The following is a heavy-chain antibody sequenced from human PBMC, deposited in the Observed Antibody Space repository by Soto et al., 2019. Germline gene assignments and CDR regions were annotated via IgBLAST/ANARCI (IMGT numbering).Heavy chain of an antibody. CDR3: ARDSGGLLLPSPLFDY. J-gene: IGHJ4*02. Sequence: QPGGSLRLSCAASGFTFSSYAMHWVRQAPGKGLEWVAVISYDGSNKYYADSVKGRFTISRDNSKNTLYLQMNSLRAEDTAVYYCARDSGGLLLPSPLFDYWGQGTLVSVSS. CDR1: GFTFSSYA. D-gene: IGHD5-18*01. CDR2: ISYDGSNK. V-gene: IGHV3-30-3*01.